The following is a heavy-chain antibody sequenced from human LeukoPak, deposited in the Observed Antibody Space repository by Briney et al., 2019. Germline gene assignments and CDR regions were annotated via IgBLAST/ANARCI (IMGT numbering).Heavy chain of an antibody. D-gene: IGHD2-15*01. V-gene: IGHV3-30*03. J-gene: IGHJ4*02. CDR3: ATDRATQYFDY. Sequence: PGGSLRLSCAASGFTFSSYGIHWVRQAPGKGLEWVTVISYDGSNKYYPDSVKGRFTISRDNSRNTLFLQMNSLRAEDTAVYYCATDRATQYFDYWGQGTLVSVSS. CDR1: GFTFSSYG. CDR2: ISYDGSNK.